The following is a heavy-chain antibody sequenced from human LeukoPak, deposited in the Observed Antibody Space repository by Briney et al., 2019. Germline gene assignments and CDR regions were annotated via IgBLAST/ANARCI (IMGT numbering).Heavy chain of an antibody. CDR2: IRSKANSYAT. D-gene: IGHD3-10*01. J-gene: IGHJ4*02. CDR3: AKEKYGSGSFRLYYFDY. Sequence: PGGSLRLSCAASGFTFSGSAMHWVRQASGKGLEWVGRIRSKANSYATAYAASVKGRFTISRDDSKNTAYLQMNSLKTEDTAVYYCAKEKYGSGSFRLYYFDYWGQGTLVTVSS. V-gene: IGHV3-73*01. CDR1: GFTFSGSA.